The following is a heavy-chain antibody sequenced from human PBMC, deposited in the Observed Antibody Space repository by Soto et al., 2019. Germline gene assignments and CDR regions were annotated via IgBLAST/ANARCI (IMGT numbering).Heavy chain of an antibody. J-gene: IGHJ4*02. CDR3: TTGLYCISTSCYLN. V-gene: IGHV3-15*07. D-gene: IGHD2-2*01. Sequence: GGSLRLSCAASGFTFSNAWMNWVRQAPGKGLEWVGRIKSKTDGGTTDYAAPVKGRFTISRDDSKNTLYLQMNSLKTEDTAVYYCTTGLYCISTSCYLNWGQGTLVTVSS. CDR2: IKSKTDGGTT. CDR1: GFTFSNAW.